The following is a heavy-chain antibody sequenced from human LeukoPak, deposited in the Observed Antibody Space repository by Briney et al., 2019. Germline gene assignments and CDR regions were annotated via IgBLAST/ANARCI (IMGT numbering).Heavy chain of an antibody. J-gene: IGHJ4*02. CDR3: AKSGYNRFDY. D-gene: IGHD5-24*01. Sequence: PGGSLRLSCAASGFTFGSYGMHWVRQAPGRGLEWVAFIRYDGSNKYYADSVKGRFTISRDNSKNTLYLQMNSLRAEDTAVYYCAKSGYNRFDYWGQGTLVSVSS. CDR1: GFTFGSYG. V-gene: IGHV3-30*02. CDR2: IRYDGSNK.